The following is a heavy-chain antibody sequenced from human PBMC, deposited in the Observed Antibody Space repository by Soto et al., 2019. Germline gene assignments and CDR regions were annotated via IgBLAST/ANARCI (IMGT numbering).Heavy chain of an antibody. V-gene: IGHV4-59*12. D-gene: IGHD2-15*01. CDR1: GGSISSYY. J-gene: IGHJ6*02. CDR2: IYYSGST. Sequence: PSETLALTFTVSGGSISSYYWSWIRQPPGKGLEWIGYIYYSGSTNYNPSLKSRVTISVDTSKNQFSLKLSSVTAADTAVYYCARGGFCGGGSSPYGMDVWGQGTTVTVSS. CDR3: ARGGFCGGGSSPYGMDV.